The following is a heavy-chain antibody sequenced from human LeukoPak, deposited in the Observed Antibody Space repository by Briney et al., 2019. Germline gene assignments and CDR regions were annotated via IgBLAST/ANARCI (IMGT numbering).Heavy chain of an antibody. CDR2: IYYSGST. Sequence: PSETLSLTCTVSGGSISSYYWSWIRQPPGKGLEWIGYIYYSGSTNYNPSLKSRVTISVDTSKNQFSLKLSSVTAADTAVYYCARARWDYYDYGWGSYLTEAPYFDYWGQGTLVTVSS. J-gene: IGHJ4*02. CDR1: GGSISSYY. V-gene: IGHV4-59*01. D-gene: IGHD3-16*02. CDR3: ARARWDYYDYGWGSYLTEAPYFDY.